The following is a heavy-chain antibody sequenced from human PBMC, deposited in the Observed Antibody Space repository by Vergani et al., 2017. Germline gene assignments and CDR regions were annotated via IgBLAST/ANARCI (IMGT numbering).Heavy chain of an antibody. Sequence: EVQLLQSEGAVVQPGGSLRLSCVASGFTFDDYTMHWVRQAPGKGLEWVSLISWDGGSIYYADSVKGRFTISRDNSKNSLYLQMNSLRTEDTALYYCAKDISXWPEYYYYYYGMDVWGQGTTVTVSS. CDR2: ISWDGGSI. V-gene: IGHV3-43*01. J-gene: IGHJ6*02. CDR1: GFTFDDYT. D-gene: IGHD6-19*01. CDR3: AKDISXWPEYYYYYYGMDV.